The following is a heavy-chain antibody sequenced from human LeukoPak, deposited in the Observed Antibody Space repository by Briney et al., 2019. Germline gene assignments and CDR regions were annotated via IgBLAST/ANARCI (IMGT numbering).Heavy chain of an antibody. Sequence: TGGSLRLSCAASGFTFSGYAMSWVRQAPGRGLEWVSATSGSGDGTFYADSVKGRFTISRDNSKNTLYLQMNSLRAEDTAVYYCAKDFTYYDYVWGSYRYDAFDIWGQGTMVTVSS. J-gene: IGHJ3*02. CDR3: AKDFTYYDYVWGSYRYDAFDI. D-gene: IGHD3-16*02. CDR1: GFTFSGYA. CDR2: TSGSGDGT. V-gene: IGHV3-23*01.